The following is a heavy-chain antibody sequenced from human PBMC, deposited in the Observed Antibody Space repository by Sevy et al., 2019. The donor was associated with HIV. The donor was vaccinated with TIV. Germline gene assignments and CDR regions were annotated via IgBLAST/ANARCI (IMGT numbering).Heavy chain of an antibody. J-gene: IGHJ4*02. V-gene: IGHV4-59*01. D-gene: IGHD2-21*02. CDR3: ARVAYCGGDCYPFDY. CDR2: INYSGST. CDR1: GGSISGYY. Sequence: SETLSLTCSVSGGSISGYYWSWIRQPPGKGLEWIGYINYSGSTNYNPSLKSRVTISVDTSKNQFSPKLSSVTAADTAVYYCARVAYCGGDCYPFDYWGQGTLVTVSS.